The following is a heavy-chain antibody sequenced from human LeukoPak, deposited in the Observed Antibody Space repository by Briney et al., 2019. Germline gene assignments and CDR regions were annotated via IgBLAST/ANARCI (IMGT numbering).Heavy chain of an antibody. CDR1: GFTFSTYD. D-gene: IGHD1-26*01. J-gene: IGHJ4*02. V-gene: IGHV3-30*18. Sequence: GGSLRLSCAASGFTFSTYDMHWVRQAPGKGLEWVAVISYDGSNKYYADSVKGRFTISRDNSKNTLYLQMITLRAEDTAVYYCAKDHTVGFDYWGQGTLVTVSS. CDR3: AKDHTVGFDY. CDR2: ISYDGSNK.